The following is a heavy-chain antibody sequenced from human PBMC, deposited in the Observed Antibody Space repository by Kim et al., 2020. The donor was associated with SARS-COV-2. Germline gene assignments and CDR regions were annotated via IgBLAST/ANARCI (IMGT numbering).Heavy chain of an antibody. CDR1: GFTFSSYG. CDR2: IWYDGSNK. D-gene: IGHD4-17*01. Sequence: GGSLRLSCAASGFTFSSYGMHWVRQAPGKGLEWVAVIWYDGSNKYYADSVKGRFTISRDNSKNTLYLQMNSRRAEDTAVYYCTREGQEGYGDYDYWGQGTLVTVSS. J-gene: IGHJ4*02. CDR3: TREGQEGYGDYDY. V-gene: IGHV3-33*01.